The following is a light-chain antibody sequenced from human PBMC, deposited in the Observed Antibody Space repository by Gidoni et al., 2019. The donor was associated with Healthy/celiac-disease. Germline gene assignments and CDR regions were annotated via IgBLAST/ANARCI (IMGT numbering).Light chain of an antibody. V-gene: IGLV1-44*01. Sequence: SVLTQPPAASGTPGQRVTISCSGSSSNIGSNTVNWYQQLPGPAPKLLIYSTKQRPSGVPDRFSGSKSGTSASLAISGLQSEDEADYYCAAWDDSLNGVVFGGGTKLT. CDR3: AAWDDSLNGVV. CDR1: SSNIGSNT. J-gene: IGLJ2*01. CDR2: STK.